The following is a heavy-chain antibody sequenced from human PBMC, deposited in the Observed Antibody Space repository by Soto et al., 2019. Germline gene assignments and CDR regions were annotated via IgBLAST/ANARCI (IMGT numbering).Heavy chain of an antibody. V-gene: IGHV4-34*01. D-gene: IGHD3-9*01. Sequence: SETLSLTCAVYGGSFSGYYWSWIRQPPGKGLEWIGEINHSGSTNYNPSLKSRVTISVDTSKNQFSLKLSSVTAADTAVYYCARGNRYPTLRYFDCSIDYWGQGTLVTVSS. CDR1: GGSFSGYY. CDR2: INHSGST. J-gene: IGHJ4*02. CDR3: ARGNRYPTLRYFDCSIDY.